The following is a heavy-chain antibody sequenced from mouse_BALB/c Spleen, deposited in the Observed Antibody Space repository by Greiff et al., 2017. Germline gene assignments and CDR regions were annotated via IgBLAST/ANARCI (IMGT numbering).Heavy chain of an antibody. V-gene: IGHV14-3*02. CDR2: IDPANGNT. CDR3: ASGGDDGSVDY. CDR1: GFNFTDSY. D-gene: IGHD1-1*01. J-gene: IGHJ2*01. Sequence: EVQLVESGAELVKPGASVKLSCTASGFNFTDSYMHWVKQRPEQGLEWIGRIDPANGNTKYDPKFQGKATLTADTSSNTAYLQLSSLTSEDTAVYYCASGGDDGSVDYWGQGTTLTGSS.